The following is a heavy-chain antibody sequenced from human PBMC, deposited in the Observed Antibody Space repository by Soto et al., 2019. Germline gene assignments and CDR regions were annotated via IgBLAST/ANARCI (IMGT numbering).Heavy chain of an antibody. CDR3: ARGSSPDISSGRTFDI. J-gene: IGHJ3*02. D-gene: IGHD6-19*01. V-gene: IGHV1-69*13. CDR1: GGTFSSYA. Sequence: ASVKVSCKASGGTFSSYAISWVRQAPGQGLEWMGGIIPIFGTANYAQKFQGRVTITADESTSTAYMELSSLRSEDTAVYYCARGSSPDISSGRTFDIWGQGTMVTVSS. CDR2: IIPIFGTA.